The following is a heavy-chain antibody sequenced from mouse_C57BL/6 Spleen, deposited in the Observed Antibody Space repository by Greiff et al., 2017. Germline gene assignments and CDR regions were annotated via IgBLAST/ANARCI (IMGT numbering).Heavy chain of an antibody. Sequence: VQLVESGPELVKPGASVKISCKASGYAFSSSWMNWVKQRPGKGLEWIGRIYPGDGDTNYNGKFKGKATLTADKSSSTAYMQLSSLTSEDSAVYFCASTMVTPYYAMDYWGQGTSVTVSS. D-gene: IGHD2-2*01. V-gene: IGHV1-82*01. CDR3: ASTMVTPYYAMDY. CDR2: IYPGDGDT. J-gene: IGHJ4*01. CDR1: GYAFSSSW.